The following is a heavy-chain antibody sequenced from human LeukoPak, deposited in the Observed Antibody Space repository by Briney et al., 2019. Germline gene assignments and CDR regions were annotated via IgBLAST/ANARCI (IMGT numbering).Heavy chain of an antibody. CDR2: IYYSGST. CDR3: ARVPGTIHAFDI. J-gene: IGHJ3*02. D-gene: IGHD4-17*01. Sequence: KPSETLSLTCTVSGGSISSGDYYWSWIRQPPGKGLEWIGYIYYSGSTYYNPSLKSRVTISVDTSKNQFSLKLSSVTAADTAVYYCARVPGTIHAFDIWGQGTMVTVSS. CDR1: GGSISSGDYY. V-gene: IGHV4-30-4*01.